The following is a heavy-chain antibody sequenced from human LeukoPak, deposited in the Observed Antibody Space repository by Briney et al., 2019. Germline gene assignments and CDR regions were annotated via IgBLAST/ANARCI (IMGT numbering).Heavy chain of an antibody. J-gene: IGHJ4*02. D-gene: IGHD3-22*01. V-gene: IGHV3-30*02. CDR1: GFTFSSYG. Sequence: GGSLRLSCAASGFTFSSYGMHWVRQAPGKGLEGVAFIRYDGSNKYYSDSVKGRFTISRDNSKNTLYLQINSLRDQDTAVYYCAKDHSPLNSDSSGYFGYWGQGTLVTVSS. CDR3: AKDHSPLNSDSSGYFGY. CDR2: IRYDGSNK.